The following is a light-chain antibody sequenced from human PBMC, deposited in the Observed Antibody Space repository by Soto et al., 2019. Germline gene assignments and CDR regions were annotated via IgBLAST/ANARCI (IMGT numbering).Light chain of an antibody. V-gene: IGKV3-15*01. Sequence: EIMMTQSPVTLSVSPGERATLSCRASETVRSDLAWYQQKPGQAPRLLIYDASTRATGIPARFSGSGSGTEFTLTISSLQSEDFAVYYCQQYNRWPPITCGQGTRREIK. J-gene: IGKJ5*01. CDR2: DAS. CDR3: QQYNRWPPIT. CDR1: ETVRSD.